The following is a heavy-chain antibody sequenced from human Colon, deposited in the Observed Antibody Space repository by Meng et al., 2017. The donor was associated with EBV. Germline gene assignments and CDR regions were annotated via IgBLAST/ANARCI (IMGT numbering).Heavy chain of an antibody. CDR3: ARDGGVTHIP. Sequence: QVLLQESGAGLVKPSGTLSLSGAVSGTSISTSNWWSWIRQSPGEGLEWIGAIYHNGQTNYNPSLKSRVSMSVDESKNESSLNLKSVTAADTAVYYCARDGGVTHIPWGQGVLVTVSS. CDR1: GTSISTSNW. J-gene: IGHJ5*02. V-gene: IGHV4-4*02. CDR2: IYHNGQT. D-gene: IGHD2-8*02.